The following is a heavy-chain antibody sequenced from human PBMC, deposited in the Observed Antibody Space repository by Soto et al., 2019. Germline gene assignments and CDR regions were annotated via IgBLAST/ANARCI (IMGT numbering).Heavy chain of an antibody. V-gene: IGHV1-69*02. CDR3: AMEYCSSTSCYRDY. CDR1: GGTFSSYT. J-gene: IGHJ4*02. D-gene: IGHD2-2*02. CDR2: IIPILGIA. Sequence: QVQLVQSGAEVKKPGSSVKVSCKASGGTFSSYTISWVRQAPGQGLEWMGRIIPILGIANYAQKFQGRVTITEDKSTITAYMELSSLRSYDTAVYYCAMEYCSSTSCYRDYWGQGTLVTVSS.